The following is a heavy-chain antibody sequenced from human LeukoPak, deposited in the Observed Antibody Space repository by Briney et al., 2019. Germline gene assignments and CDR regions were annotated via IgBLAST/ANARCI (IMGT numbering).Heavy chain of an antibody. CDR1: GGSISSYY. CDR2: IYYGGST. CDR3: ARHTDKAPLSSLKY. Sequence: PSGTLSLTCTVSGGSISSYYWSWIRQTPGKGLEWVEDIYYGGSTNYNPSLKSRVTISVDTSKNQFSLQFSSVTAAATALYYCARHTDKAPLSSLKYWGQGTLVTVSS. J-gene: IGHJ4*02. V-gene: IGHV4-59*08. D-gene: IGHD6-13*01.